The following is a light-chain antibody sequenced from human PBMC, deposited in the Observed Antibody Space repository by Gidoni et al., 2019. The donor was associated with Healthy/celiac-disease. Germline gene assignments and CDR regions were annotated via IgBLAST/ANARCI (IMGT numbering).Light chain of an antibody. CDR3: SSYAGSNNGV. J-gene: IGLJ2*01. Sequence: QSALTPPPSASGSPGPSVTISCTGTSSDVGGYNYVSWYQRHPGKAPKLMIYEVSKRPSGVPDRFSGSKSGNTASLTVSGLQAEDEADYYCSSYAGSNNGVFGGGTKLTVL. CDR2: EVS. V-gene: IGLV2-8*01. CDR1: SSDVGGYNY.